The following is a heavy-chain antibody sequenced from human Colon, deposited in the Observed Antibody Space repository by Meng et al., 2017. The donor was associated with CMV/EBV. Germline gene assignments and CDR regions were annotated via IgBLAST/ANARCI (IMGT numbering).Heavy chain of an antibody. CDR3: ARGILATVDS. Sequence: QVQLVQSGSELKRPGASVKVSCKTSGYSFTTVAMNWVRQAPGQGLEWMGWINTNTGHPTYAQGFTGRFVFSSDTSVSTAYLQISSLQSGDTAVYYCARGILATVDSWGQGTLVTVSS. V-gene: IGHV7-4-1*02. D-gene: IGHD5-12*01. CDR2: INTNTGHP. J-gene: IGHJ4*02. CDR1: GYSFTTVA.